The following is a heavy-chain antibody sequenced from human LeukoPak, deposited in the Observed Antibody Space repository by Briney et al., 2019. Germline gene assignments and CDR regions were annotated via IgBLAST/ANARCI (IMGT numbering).Heavy chain of an antibody. Sequence: SQTLSLTCSVSGYSVRRGYFWGWIRQPPGKGLEWIGSISYRTSTYNPSLKSRVSMSIDTSKNQFSLNLSSVTAADTAVYYCARSGDFGDFFSFFDFWGQGSLVSVSS. V-gene: IGHV4-38-2*02. CDR2: ISYRTST. D-gene: IGHD4-17*01. CDR1: GYSVRRGYF. CDR3: ARSGDFGDFFSFFDF. J-gene: IGHJ4*02.